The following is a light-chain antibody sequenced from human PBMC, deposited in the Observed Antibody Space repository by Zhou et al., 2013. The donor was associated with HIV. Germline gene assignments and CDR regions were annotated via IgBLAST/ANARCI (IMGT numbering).Light chain of an antibody. V-gene: IGKV3-20*01. J-gene: IGKJ2*03. CDR2: GAS. Sequence: EIMLTQSPGTLSLSPGVRATLSCRASQSVTSSYLAWYQQKPGQAPRLLIYGASSRATGIPDRISGSGSGTDFTLTISRLEPEDFAVYYGQQYGSSRYSFGQGTKLEIK. CDR1: QSVTSSY. CDR3: QQYGSSRYS.